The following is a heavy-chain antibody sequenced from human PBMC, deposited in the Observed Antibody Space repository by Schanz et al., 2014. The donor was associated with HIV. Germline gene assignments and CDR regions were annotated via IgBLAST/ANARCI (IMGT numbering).Heavy chain of an antibody. Sequence: QEQLVQSGAAVRKPGSSVTVSCKTSGGTFNNYALNWVRQAPGQGLEWMGGIIPVFGTANYAQKFQGRVTITADESTSTAYMELRSLRSDDTAVYFCARDVPYSNWGQGTLVTVSS. CDR2: IIPVFGTA. CDR1: GGTFNNYA. CDR3: ARDVPYSN. D-gene: IGHD6-13*01. V-gene: IGHV1-69*01. J-gene: IGHJ4*02.